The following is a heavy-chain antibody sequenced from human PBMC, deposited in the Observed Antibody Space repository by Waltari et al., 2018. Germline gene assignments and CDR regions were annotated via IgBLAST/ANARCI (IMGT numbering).Heavy chain of an antibody. D-gene: IGHD5-18*01. V-gene: IGHV4-59*01. CDR3: AGFWTAMGGGYFDY. Sequence: QVQLQESGPGLVKPSETLSLTCTVSGGSISSYYWSWIRQPPGKGLEWIGYIYYSGSTNYNPSLKSRVTISVDTSKNQFSLKLSSVTAADTAVYYCAGFWTAMGGGYFDYWGQGTLITVSS. CDR2: IYYSGST. CDR1: GGSISSYY. J-gene: IGHJ4*02.